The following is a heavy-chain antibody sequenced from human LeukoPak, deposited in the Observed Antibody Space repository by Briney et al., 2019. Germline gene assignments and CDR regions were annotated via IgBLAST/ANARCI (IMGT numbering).Heavy chain of an antibody. CDR1: GFTFSSYS. D-gene: IGHD3-10*01. Sequence: PGGSLRLSCAASGFTFSSYSMNWVRQAPGKGLEWVSSISSSSSYIYYADSVKGRFTISRDNAKNSLYLRMNSLRAEDTAVYYCARDAMVRGVRGIDYWGQGTLVTVSS. CDR3: ARDAMVRGVRGIDY. V-gene: IGHV3-21*01. J-gene: IGHJ4*02. CDR2: ISSSSSYI.